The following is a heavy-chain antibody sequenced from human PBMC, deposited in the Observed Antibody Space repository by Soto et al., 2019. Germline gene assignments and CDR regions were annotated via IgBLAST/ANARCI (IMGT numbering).Heavy chain of an antibody. CDR2: IYYSGST. J-gene: IGHJ5*02. Sequence: PSETLSLTCTVSGGSISSYYLSWIRQPPGKGLEWIGYIYYSGSTNYNPSLKSRVTISVDTSKNQFSLKLSSVTAADTAVYYCARAPGRLERRYWFDPWGQGTLVTVS. D-gene: IGHD1-1*01. CDR1: GGSISSYY. CDR3: ARAPGRLERRYWFDP. V-gene: IGHV4-59*01.